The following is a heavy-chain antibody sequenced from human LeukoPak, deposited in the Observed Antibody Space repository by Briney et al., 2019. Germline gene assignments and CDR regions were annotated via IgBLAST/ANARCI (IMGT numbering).Heavy chain of an antibody. CDR1: GGTFSSYA. D-gene: IGHD3-10*01. CDR2: IIYIFGIA. Sequence: SVKVSCKASGGTFSSYAIICVRQAPGQGLEWMGGIIYIFGIANYAQKLQGRVTITTDECTSTAYMELSSVRSEDTAVYYCDLYGSGSYFDYWGQGTLVTVSS. CDR3: DLYGSGSYFDY. V-gene: IGHV1-69*05. J-gene: IGHJ4*02.